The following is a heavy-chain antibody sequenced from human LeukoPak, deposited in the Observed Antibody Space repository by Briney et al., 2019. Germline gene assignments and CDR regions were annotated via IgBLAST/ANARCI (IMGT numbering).Heavy chain of an antibody. Sequence: GRSLRLSCAASGFTFGSYGMHWVRQAPGKGLEWVAVISSDGVNKYSADSVKGRFTISRDNSKNTLYLQMNSLRAEDTAVYYCAKGQNYYDGSGYYSTDYWGQGTPVTVSS. CDR3: AKGQNYYDGSGYYSTDY. D-gene: IGHD3-22*01. CDR1: GFTFGSYG. CDR2: ISSDGVNK. J-gene: IGHJ4*02. V-gene: IGHV3-30*18.